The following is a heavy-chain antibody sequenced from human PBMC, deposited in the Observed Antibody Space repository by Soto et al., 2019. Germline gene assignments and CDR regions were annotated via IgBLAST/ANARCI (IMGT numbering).Heavy chain of an antibody. D-gene: IGHD4-17*01. Sequence: APVEVCCEECGYTLDSDAIKSARQATGQGLEWMGWMNPNSGNTGYAQKFQGRGTMTRNTSISTAYMELSSLRSEDTAVYYCARTLYGDNLDYWGEGPLVTVSS. CDR1: GYTLDSDA. CDR2: MNPNSGNT. J-gene: IGHJ4*02. CDR3: ARTLYGDNLDY. V-gene: IGHV1-8*01.